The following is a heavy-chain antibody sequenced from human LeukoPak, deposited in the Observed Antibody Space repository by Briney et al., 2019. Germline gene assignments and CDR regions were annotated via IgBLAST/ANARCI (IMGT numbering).Heavy chain of an antibody. V-gene: IGHV3-30*02. D-gene: IGHD1-26*01. CDR3: AKEWELNY. CDR1: GFTFSSYG. J-gene: IGHJ4*02. CDR2: IRYDGSNK. Sequence: GGSLRLSCAASGFTFSSYGMHWVRQAPGKGLEWVAFIRYDGSNKFYADSVKGRFTISRDNPRNALYLQMNSLRAEDTAMYHCAKEWELNYWGQGTLVTVSS.